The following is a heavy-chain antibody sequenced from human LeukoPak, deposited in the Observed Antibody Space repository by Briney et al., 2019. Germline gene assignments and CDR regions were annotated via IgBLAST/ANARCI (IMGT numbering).Heavy chain of an antibody. CDR1: GYTFTGYY. CDR3: ARDDYGDYGFEVQSRS. J-gene: IGHJ5*02. D-gene: IGHD4-17*01. Sequence: ASVKVSCKASGYTFTGYYMHWVRQAPGQGLEWMGWINPNSGGTNYAQKFQGRVTMTRDTSISTAYMELSRLRSDDTAVYYCARDDYGDYGFEVQSRSWGQGTLVTVSS. V-gene: IGHV1-2*02. CDR2: INPNSGGT.